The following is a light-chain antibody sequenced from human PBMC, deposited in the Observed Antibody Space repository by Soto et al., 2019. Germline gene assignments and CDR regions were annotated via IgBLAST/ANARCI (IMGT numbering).Light chain of an antibody. CDR2: DAS. Sequence: EILLTQSPATLSLSPGESATLSCRATQSVTTFFAWYQQKPGQPPRLLIYDASKRATGIPARFSGSGSGTDFTLTISSLEPDDFAFYYCQQRSAWPLTFGGGTRVDIK. CDR1: QSVTTF. CDR3: QQRSAWPLT. J-gene: IGKJ4*01. V-gene: IGKV3-11*01.